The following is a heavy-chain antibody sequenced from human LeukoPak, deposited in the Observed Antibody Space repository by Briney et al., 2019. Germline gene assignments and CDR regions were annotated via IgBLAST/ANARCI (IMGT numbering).Heavy chain of an antibody. Sequence: PSETLSLTCAVYVGSFSGYYLSWIRQPPGKGLESIGEINHSGSTNYNPSLKSLVTISVYTSKNQFSLKLSSVTAADKAVYYCARRAKRILYYYMDVWGKGTTVTVSS. CDR3: ARRAKRILYYYMDV. V-gene: IGHV4-34*01. CDR2: INHSGST. J-gene: IGHJ6*03. CDR1: VGSFSGYY. D-gene: IGHD2-15*01.